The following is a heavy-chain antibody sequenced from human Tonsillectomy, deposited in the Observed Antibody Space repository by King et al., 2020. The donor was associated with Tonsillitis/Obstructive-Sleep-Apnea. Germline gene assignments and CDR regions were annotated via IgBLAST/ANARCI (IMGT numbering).Heavy chain of an antibody. J-gene: IGHJ4*02. Sequence: QVQLVQSGAEVKKPGSSVRVSCKASVCTFSSYAISWVRQSPGQALEWMVGIIPIFGTVNYAQKFQGRFTITADESTSTAYMERSSLRSEDTAVDYFARDQGGYSGYHYFDYWGQGTLVTVSS. CDR2: IIPIFGTV. CDR3: ARDQGGYSGYHYFDY. V-gene: IGHV1-69*19. CDR1: VCTFSSYA. D-gene: IGHD5-12*01.